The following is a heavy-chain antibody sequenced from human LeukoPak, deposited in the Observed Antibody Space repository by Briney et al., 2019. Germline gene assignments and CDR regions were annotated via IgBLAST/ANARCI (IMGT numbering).Heavy chain of an antibody. CDR2: ISYDGSNK. CDR1: GFTFSSYG. D-gene: IGHD1-26*01. Sequence: GGSLRLSCAASGFTFSSYGMHWVRQAPGKGLEWVAVISYDGSNKYYADSVKGRFTISRDNSKNTLYLQMNSLRAEDTAVYYCAKARKWELGSAPLSGFDYWGQGTLVTVSS. J-gene: IGHJ4*02. V-gene: IGHV3-30*18. CDR3: AKARKWELGSAPLSGFDY.